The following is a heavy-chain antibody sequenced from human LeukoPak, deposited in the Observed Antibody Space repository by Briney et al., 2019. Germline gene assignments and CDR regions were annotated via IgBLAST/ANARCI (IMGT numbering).Heavy chain of an antibody. CDR3: ARGFNPSRFLEWLPPYYYYGMDV. J-gene: IGHJ6*02. CDR2: MNPNSGNT. Sequence: ASVKVSCTASGFTFTSYDINWVRQATGQGLEWMGWMNPNSGNTGYAQKFQGRVTMTGNTSISTAYMELSSLRSEDTAVYYCARGFNPSRFLEWLPPYYYYGMDVWGQGTTVTVSS. V-gene: IGHV1-8*01. CDR1: GFTFTSYD. D-gene: IGHD3-3*01.